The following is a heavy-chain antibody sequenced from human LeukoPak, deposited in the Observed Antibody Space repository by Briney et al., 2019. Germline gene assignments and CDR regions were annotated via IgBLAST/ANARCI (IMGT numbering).Heavy chain of an antibody. CDR2: IYYSGTT. CDR1: GGSISSDY. Sequence: SDTLSLTCTVSGGSISSDYWSWIRQSPGKGLEWIGYIYYSGTTSYNPSLKSRVSISLDTSKNQFSLKLRSVTAADTAVYYCARGANWGSPDYWGQGTLVTVSS. V-gene: IGHV4-59*07. D-gene: IGHD7-27*01. J-gene: IGHJ4*02. CDR3: ARGANWGSPDY.